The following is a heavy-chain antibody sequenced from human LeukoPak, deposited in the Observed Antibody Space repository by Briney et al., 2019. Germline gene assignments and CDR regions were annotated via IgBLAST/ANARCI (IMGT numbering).Heavy chain of an antibody. V-gene: IGHV3-74*01. Sequence: QAGGSLRLSCAASGFTFSSYWMHWVRQAPGKGLVWVSRITGDGSSTSYADSVEGRFTISRDNAKNTLYLQMSCLRAEDTAVYYCARGRSAYAWDYWGQGTLVTVSS. CDR1: GFTFSSYW. J-gene: IGHJ4*02. D-gene: IGHD5-12*01. CDR2: ITGDGSST. CDR3: ARGRSAYAWDY.